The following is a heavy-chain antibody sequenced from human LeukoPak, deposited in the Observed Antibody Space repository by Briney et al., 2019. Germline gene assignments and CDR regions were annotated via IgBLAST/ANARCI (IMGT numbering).Heavy chain of an antibody. CDR3: AGSSGGSAYYYYGMDV. Sequence: SETLSLTCTVSGGSISSYYWSWIRQPAGKGLEWIGRTYTSGSTDYNPSLKSRVTMSVDTSKNQFSLKLSSVTAADTAVYYCAGSSGGSAYYYYGMDVWGQGTTVTVSS. CDR2: TYTSGST. CDR1: GGSISSYY. D-gene: IGHD2-15*01. V-gene: IGHV4-4*07. J-gene: IGHJ6*02.